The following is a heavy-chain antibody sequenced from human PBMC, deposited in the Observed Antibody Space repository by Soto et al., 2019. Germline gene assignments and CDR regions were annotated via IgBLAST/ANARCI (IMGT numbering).Heavy chain of an antibody. CDR2: IYSGGST. V-gene: IGHV3-66*01. J-gene: IGHJ4*02. Sequence: GGSLRLSCAASGFTVSSNYMIWVRQAPGKGLEWVSVIYSGGSTYYADSVKGRFTISRDNSKNTLYLQMNSLRAEDTAVYYCARGVLYDFWSGYYPQYYFDYWGQGTLVNAPQ. CDR1: GFTVSSNY. CDR3: ARGVLYDFWSGYYPQYYFDY. D-gene: IGHD3-3*01.